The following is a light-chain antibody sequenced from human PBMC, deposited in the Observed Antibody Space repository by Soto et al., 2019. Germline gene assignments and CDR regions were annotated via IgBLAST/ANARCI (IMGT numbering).Light chain of an antibody. J-gene: IGKJ4*01. CDR2: DAS. CDR3: QQGSNWPLT. V-gene: IGKV3-11*01. CDR1: QSVSSY. Sequence: EIVLTQSPATLSLSPGERATLSCRASQSVSSYLAWYQQKPGQAPRLLIYDASNRATGIPARFSGSGSGTDFTLPISSLEPEDFAIYFCQQGSNWPLTFGGGTKVEIK.